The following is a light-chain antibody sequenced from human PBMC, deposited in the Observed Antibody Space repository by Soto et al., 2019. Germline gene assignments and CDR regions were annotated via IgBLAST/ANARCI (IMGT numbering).Light chain of an antibody. CDR2: YDS. CDR3: QVWDSSSDHYV. Sequence: SSELTQPPSVSVAPGKTARITCGGNNIGSKSVHWYQQKPGQAPVLVTYYDSDRPSGIPERFSGSNSGNTATLTISRVEAGDEADYYCQVWDSSSDHYVFGTGTKLTVL. CDR1: NIGSKS. J-gene: IGLJ1*01. V-gene: IGLV3-21*04.